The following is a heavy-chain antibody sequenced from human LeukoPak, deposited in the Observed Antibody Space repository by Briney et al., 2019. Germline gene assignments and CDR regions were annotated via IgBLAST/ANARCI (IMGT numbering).Heavy chain of an antibody. J-gene: IGHJ3*02. CDR1: GGSFSGYY. V-gene: IGHV4-34*01. Sequence: SETLSVTCAVYGGSFSGYYWSWIRQPPGKGLEWIGEINHSGSTNYNPSLKSRVTISVDTSKNQFSLKLSSVTAADTAVYYCARRGPKSRRREKDAFDIWGQGTMDTVSS. CDR2: INHSGST. CDR3: ARRGPKSRRREKDAFDI. D-gene: IGHD1-26*01.